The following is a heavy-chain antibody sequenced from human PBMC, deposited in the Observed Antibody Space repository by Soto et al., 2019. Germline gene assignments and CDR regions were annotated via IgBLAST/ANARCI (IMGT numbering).Heavy chain of an antibody. CDR2: FNHSGST. V-gene: IGHV4-34*01. CDR3: ARGRRGGRDMITFGGVIVYGAFDI. Sequence: SETLSLTCAVYGGSFSGYYWSWIRQPPGKGLEWIGEFNHSGSTNYNPSLKSRVTISVDTSKNQFSLKLSSVTAADTAVYYCARGRRGGRDMITFGGVIVYGAFDIWGQGTMVNVSS. CDR1: GGSFSGYY. J-gene: IGHJ3*02. D-gene: IGHD3-16*02.